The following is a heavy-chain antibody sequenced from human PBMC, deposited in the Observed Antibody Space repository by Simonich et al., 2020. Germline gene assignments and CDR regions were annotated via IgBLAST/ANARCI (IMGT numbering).Heavy chain of an antibody. CDR1: GFTFSSYW. D-gene: IGHD7-27*01. V-gene: IGHV3-74*01. J-gene: IGHJ2*01. CDR3: AREAGDLWYFDL. CDR2: SNRDGSST. Sequence: EVQLVESGGGLVQPGGSLRLSCADSGFTFSSYWMYWVRQAPGKGRVWVSRSNRDGSSTSYADSVQGRFTISRDNAKNTLYLQMNSLRAEDTAVYYCAREAGDLWYFDLWGRGTLVTVSS.